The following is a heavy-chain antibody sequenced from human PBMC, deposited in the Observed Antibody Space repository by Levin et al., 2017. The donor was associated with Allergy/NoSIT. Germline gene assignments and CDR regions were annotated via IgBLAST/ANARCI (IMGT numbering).Heavy chain of an antibody. Sequence: GGSLRLSCAASGFTFSNYWMSWVRQAPGKGLEWVANIKEDGSEQYYVDSVKGRCTVSRDNVRDSMYLQMNSLRAEDTAVYYCARLWLGRSGKIDWIDPWGQGTLVTVSS. V-gene: IGHV3-7*01. CDR2: IKEDGSEQ. J-gene: IGHJ5*02. CDR3: ARLWLGRSGKIDWIDP. D-gene: IGHD3-10*01. CDR1: GFTFSNYW.